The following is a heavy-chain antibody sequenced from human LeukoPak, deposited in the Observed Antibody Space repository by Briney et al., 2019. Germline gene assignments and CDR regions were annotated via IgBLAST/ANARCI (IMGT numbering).Heavy chain of an antibody. J-gene: IGHJ1*01. CDR3: AKHSSSWLSGYFQH. CDR1: GFTFDDYA. Sequence: SGGSLRLSCAASGFTFDDYAMHWVRQVPGKGLEWVSGISWNGDNIEYADFVKGRFTISRDNSKNTLYLQMNSLRAEDTAFYYCAKHSSSWLSGYFQHWGQGTLVTVSS. D-gene: IGHD6-13*01. V-gene: IGHV3-9*01. CDR2: ISWNGDNI.